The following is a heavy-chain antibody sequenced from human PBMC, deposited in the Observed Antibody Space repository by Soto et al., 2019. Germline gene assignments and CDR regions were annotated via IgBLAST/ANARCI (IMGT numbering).Heavy chain of an antibody. V-gene: IGHV3-13*01. J-gene: IGHJ6*02. CDR2: IGTAGDT. Sequence: GGSLRLSCAASGFTFSSYDMHWVRQATGKGLEWVSAIGTAGDTYYPGSVKGRFTISRENAKNSLYLQMNSLRAEDTAVYYCARGNNRTEPLGQQLITHYYYGMDVWGQGTTVTVSS. CDR3: ARGNNRTEPLGQQLITHYYYGMDV. D-gene: IGHD6-13*01. CDR1: GFTFSSYD.